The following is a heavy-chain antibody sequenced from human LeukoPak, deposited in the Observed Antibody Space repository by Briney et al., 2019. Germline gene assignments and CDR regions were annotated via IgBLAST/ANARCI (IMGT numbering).Heavy chain of an antibody. CDR3: AKHPWFGEFWYFVL. CDR1: GGSISSDNYY. Sequence: SETLSLTCTVSGGSISSDNYYWSWIRQPAGKGLEWIGRIYTSGSTNYDPSLKSRVTMSLDTSKNQFSLNLSSVTAADTAVYYCAKHPWFGEFWYFVLWGRGTLVTVSS. D-gene: IGHD3-10*01. J-gene: IGHJ2*01. CDR2: IYTSGST. V-gene: IGHV4-61*02.